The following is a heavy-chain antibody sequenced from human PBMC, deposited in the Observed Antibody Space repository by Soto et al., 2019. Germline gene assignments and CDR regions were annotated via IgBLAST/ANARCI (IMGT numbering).Heavy chain of an antibody. J-gene: IGHJ6*02. V-gene: IGHV3-48*02. D-gene: IGHD3-3*01. CDR3: ARDRITIFGVVQRGGDYYYYGMDV. CDR2: ISSSSSTI. CDR1: GFTFSSYS. Sequence: GGSLRLSCAASGFTFSSYSMNWVRQAPGKGLEWVSNISSSSSTIYYADSVKGRFTISRDNAKNSLYLQMNSLRDEDTAVYYCARDRITIFGVVQRGGDYYYYGMDVWGQGTTVTVSS.